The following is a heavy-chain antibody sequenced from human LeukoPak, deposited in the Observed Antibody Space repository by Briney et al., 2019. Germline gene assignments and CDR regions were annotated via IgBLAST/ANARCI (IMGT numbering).Heavy chain of an antibody. J-gene: IGHJ4*02. CDR3: ARDEGIRFLEWLLVY. V-gene: IGHV1-46*01. Sequence: ASVKVSCKASGYTFTSYYMHWVRQAPGQGLEWMGIINPSGGSTSYAQKFQGRVTMTRGTSTSTVYMELSSLRSEDTAVYYCARDEGIRFLEWLLVYWGQGTLVTVSS. D-gene: IGHD3-3*01. CDR2: INPSGGST. CDR1: GYTFTSYY.